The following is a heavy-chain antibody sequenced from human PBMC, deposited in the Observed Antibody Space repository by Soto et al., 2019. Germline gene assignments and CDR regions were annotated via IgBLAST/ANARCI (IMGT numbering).Heavy chain of an antibody. V-gene: IGHV4-34*01. J-gene: IGHJ4*02. Sequence: SETLSLTCAGYGGSFSGYYWNWIRQPPGKGLEWIGEINHSGSTNYNPSLKSRVTISVDTSKNQFSLRLSSVTAADTAVYYCARGWNCARTSCYFDYWGQGILVTVSS. D-gene: IGHD2-2*01. CDR1: GGSFSGYY. CDR2: INHSGST. CDR3: ARGWNCARTSCYFDY.